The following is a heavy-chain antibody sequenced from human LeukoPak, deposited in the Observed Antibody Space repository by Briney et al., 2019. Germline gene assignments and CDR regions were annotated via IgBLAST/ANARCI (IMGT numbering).Heavy chain of an antibody. CDR1: GDSVSSNSAA. CDR3: ARQYYGLGITGTTDWFDP. D-gene: IGHD1-7*01. CDR2: TYYRSKWYN. J-gene: IGHJ5*02. Sequence: SQTLSLTCAISGDSVSSNSAAWNWIRQSPSRGLEWLGRTYYRSKWYNDYAVSVKSRITINPDTSKNQFSLQLNSVTPEDTAVYYCARQYYGLGITGTTDWFDPWGQGTLVTVSS. V-gene: IGHV6-1*01.